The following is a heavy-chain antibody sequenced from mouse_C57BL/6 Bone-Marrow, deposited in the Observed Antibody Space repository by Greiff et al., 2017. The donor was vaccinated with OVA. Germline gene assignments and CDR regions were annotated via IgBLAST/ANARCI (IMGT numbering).Heavy chain of an antibody. V-gene: IGHV1-69*01. CDR2: IDPSDSYT. Sequence: QVQLQQPVAELVMPGASVKLSCKASGYTFTSYWMHWVKQRPGQGLEWIGEIDPSDSYTNYNQKFKGKSTLTVDKSSRTAYMQLTSLTSEASAVYYCAVAAYCNYAIYYCGQGPSVTVSS. D-gene: IGHD6-5*01. CDR3: AVAAYCNYAIYY. CDR1: GYTFTSYW. J-gene: IGHJ4*01.